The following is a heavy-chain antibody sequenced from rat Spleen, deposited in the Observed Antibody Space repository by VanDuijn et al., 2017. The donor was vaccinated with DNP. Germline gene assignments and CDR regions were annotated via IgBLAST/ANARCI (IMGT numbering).Heavy chain of an antibody. CDR2: INYSGNT. CDR3: ARWGELHYFDY. Sequence: EVQFQESGPGLVKSSQSLSLTCSVTGYSITSNYWAWIRKFPGNKMEWMGYINYSGNTAYNPSLRSRISITRDTSKNQFFLQLNSVTTEDTATYYCARWGELHYFDYWGQGVMVTVSS. CDR1: GYSITSNY. V-gene: IGHV3-1*01. D-gene: IGHD5-1*01. J-gene: IGHJ2*01.